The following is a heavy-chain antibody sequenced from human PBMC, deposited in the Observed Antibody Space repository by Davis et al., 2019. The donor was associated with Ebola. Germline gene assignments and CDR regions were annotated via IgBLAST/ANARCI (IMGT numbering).Heavy chain of an antibody. CDR1: GFTFSDYC. D-gene: IGHD6-19*01. Sequence: GESLKISCIASGFTFSDYCMSWLRQAPDKGLEWVSGISGGGDRTYYADSVQGRFTISRDNSKSTLFLQMNSLRAEDTAVYYCVKEKRSGWIGIFDNLCQGTLVAVST. V-gene: IGHV3-23*01. CDR3: VKEKRSGWIGIFDN. CDR2: ISGGGDRT. J-gene: IGHJ4*02.